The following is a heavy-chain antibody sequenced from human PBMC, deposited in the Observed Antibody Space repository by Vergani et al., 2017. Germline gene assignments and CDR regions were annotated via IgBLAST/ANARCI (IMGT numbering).Heavy chain of an antibody. CDR3: ARAVEAGLWFGGLSP. CDR1: GFTFSSYG. Sequence: QVQLVESGGGVVQPGRSLRLSCAASGFTFSSYGMHWVRQAPGKGLEWVAVISYDGSNKYYADSVKGRFTISRDNSKNTLCLEMNSLRADDTAVYYCARAVEAGLWFGGLSPWGQGTLVTVSS. V-gene: IGHV3-30*03. D-gene: IGHD3-10*01. CDR2: ISYDGSNK. J-gene: IGHJ5*02.